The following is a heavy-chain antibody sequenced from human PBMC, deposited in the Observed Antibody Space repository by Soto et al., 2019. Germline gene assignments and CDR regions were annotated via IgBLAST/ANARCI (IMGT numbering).Heavy chain of an antibody. CDR2: IYYTGST. CDR3: ARRYYYDSSGYSHAFDI. V-gene: IGHV4-59*01. D-gene: IGHD3-22*01. CDR1: GGSINSYY. Sequence: SETLSLTCSVSGGSINSYYWSWIRQPPGKGLEWVGYIYYTGSTNYNPSLKSRVTISVDTSKNQFSLKLSSVTAADTAVYYCARRYYYDSSGYSHAFDIWGQGTMVT. J-gene: IGHJ3*02.